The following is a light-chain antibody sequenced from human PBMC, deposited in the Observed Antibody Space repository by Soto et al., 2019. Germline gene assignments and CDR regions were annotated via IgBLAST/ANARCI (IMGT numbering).Light chain of an antibody. CDR3: QQSYTTPYT. CDR2: AAS. Sequence: DIQMTQSPSSLSASVGDRVTITCRASQSITTFLHWYHLKPGTAPDLLIYAASSLLSGVPSRFSGSGSGTDFTLTISSLQPEDFGTYYCQQSYTTPYTFGQGTKVDIK. J-gene: IGKJ2*01. V-gene: IGKV1-39*01. CDR1: QSITTF.